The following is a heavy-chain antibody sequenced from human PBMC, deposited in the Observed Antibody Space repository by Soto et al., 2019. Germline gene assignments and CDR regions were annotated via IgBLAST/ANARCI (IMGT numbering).Heavy chain of an antibody. Sequence: GGSLRLSCAASGLTFCNFWMHWVRQAPGKGLVWVSRINSDGSSTTYADSVKGRFTISRDNAKNTLYLQMNSLRAEDTAVYYCASEPNDSSGYYPTYFDSWGQGTLVTVSS. J-gene: IGHJ4*02. CDR3: ASEPNDSSGYYPTYFDS. CDR1: GLTFCNFW. CDR2: INSDGSST. D-gene: IGHD3-22*01. V-gene: IGHV3-74*03.